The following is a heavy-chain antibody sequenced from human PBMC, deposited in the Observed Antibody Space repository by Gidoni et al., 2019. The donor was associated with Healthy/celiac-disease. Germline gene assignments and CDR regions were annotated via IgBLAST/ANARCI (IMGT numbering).Heavy chain of an antibody. V-gene: IGHV1-2*02. Sequence: QVQLVQSGAEVKKPGASVKVSCKASGYTFTVYYMHWVRQAPGQGLEWMGWINPNSGGTNYAQKFQGRVTMTRDTSISTAYMELSRLRSDDTAVYYCARDLLLLPLYYYYYGMDVWGQGTTVTVSS. D-gene: IGHD2-15*01. J-gene: IGHJ6*02. CDR1: GYTFTVYY. CDR2: INPNSGGT. CDR3: ARDLLLLPLYYYYYGMDV.